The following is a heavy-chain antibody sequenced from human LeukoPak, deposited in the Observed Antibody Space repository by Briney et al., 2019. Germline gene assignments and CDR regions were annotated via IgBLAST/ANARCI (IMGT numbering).Heavy chain of an antibody. CDR3: ARGQGYCSGGSCPLGWYYYYMYV. D-gene: IGHD2-15*01. Sequence: PSETLSLTCAVYGRSFGIYFCNWVRHPPGKGRGRIGEINHSGKTNYNPSLKRRVTISVDTTKNQFSLKMRSVTAADTAVYYCARGQGYCSGGSCPLGWYYYYMYVWGKGTTVTVSS. CDR1: GRSFGIYF. J-gene: IGHJ6*03. V-gene: IGHV4-34*01. CDR2: INHSGKT.